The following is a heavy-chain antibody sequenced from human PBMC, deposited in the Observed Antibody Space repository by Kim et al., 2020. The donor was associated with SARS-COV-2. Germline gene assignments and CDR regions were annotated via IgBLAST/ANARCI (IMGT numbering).Heavy chain of an antibody. J-gene: IGHJ6*02. D-gene: IGHD2-8*01. CDR3: ARGAISLSMLNYYYYYGMDV. V-gene: IGHV4-34*01. Sequence: RVTISVDTSKNQFSLKLSSVTAADTAVYYCARGAISLSMLNYYYYYGMDVWGQGTTVTVSS.